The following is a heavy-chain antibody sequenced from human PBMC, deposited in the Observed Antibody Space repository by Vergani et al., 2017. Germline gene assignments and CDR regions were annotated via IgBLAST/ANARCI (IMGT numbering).Heavy chain of an antibody. CDR3: AGHSTVEWLVKLGWIDP. Sequence: QLQLQESGPGLVKPSATLSLTCSVSGASIRSSNHYWGWIRQPPGKGLEWIAWIYYSGSTYYNPSLKTRVTISVDTSKNQLSLKLRSVTAADRAVYFCAGHSTVEWLVKLGWIDPWGQGILVTVSS. CDR1: GASIRSSNHY. CDR2: IYYSGST. J-gene: IGHJ5*02. D-gene: IGHD6-19*01. V-gene: IGHV4-39*01.